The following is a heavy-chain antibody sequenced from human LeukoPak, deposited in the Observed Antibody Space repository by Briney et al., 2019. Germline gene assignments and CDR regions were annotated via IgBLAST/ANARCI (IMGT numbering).Heavy chain of an antibody. D-gene: IGHD6-13*01. CDR3: AIPYSSSWYVYFQH. CDR1: GYTFPDYL. Sequence: ASVKVSCKASGYTFPDYLMHWVGQAPGKGLNGMGWINPNSGGTNYAQKFQGRVTMTRDTSISTAYMELSRLRSDDTAVYYCAIPYSSSWYVYFQHWGQGTLATVSS. CDR2: INPNSGGT. V-gene: IGHV1-2*02. J-gene: IGHJ1*01.